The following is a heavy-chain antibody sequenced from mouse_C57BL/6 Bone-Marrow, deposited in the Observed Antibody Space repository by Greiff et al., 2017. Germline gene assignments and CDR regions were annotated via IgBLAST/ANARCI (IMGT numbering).Heavy chain of an antibody. CDR3: APYDYLYYYAMDY. Sequence: QVQLQQSGAELARPGASVKLSCQASGYTFTSYGISWVKQRTGQGLEWIGEIYPRSGNTYYNEKFKGKATLTADKSSSTAYMELRSLTSEDSAVYFCAPYDYLYYYAMDYWGQGTSGTVSS. V-gene: IGHV1-81*01. J-gene: IGHJ4*01. CDR2: IYPRSGNT. D-gene: IGHD2-4*01. CDR1: GYTFTSYG.